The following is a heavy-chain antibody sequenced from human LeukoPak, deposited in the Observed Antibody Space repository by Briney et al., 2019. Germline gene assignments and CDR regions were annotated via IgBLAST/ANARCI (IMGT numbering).Heavy chain of an antibody. D-gene: IGHD3-22*01. CDR3: ARLYDRSAYGAFDI. CDR1: GLTVSSNY. V-gene: IGHV3-66*02. CDR2: LYSGGST. J-gene: IGHJ3*02. Sequence: GGSLRLSWAASGLTVSSNYMGWVRQAPGKGLEWVSVLYSGGSTYYPDSVKGRFTISRDNSQNTLDLQMDSLRAEDTAVYYCARLYDRSAYGAFDIWGQGTMVTVSS.